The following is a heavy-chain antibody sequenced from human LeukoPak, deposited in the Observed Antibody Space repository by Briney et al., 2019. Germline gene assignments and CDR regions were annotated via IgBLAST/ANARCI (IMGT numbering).Heavy chain of an antibody. V-gene: IGHV3-23*01. CDR1: GFTIGSYA. Sequence: GGSLRLSCAASGFTIGSYAMSWVRQAPGKGLEWVSAISGSGGSTYYADSVKGRFTISRDNAKNTVYLQMNSLRVEDTAVYYCTRDITLTRGGRSDYWGQGTLVTVSS. D-gene: IGHD3-10*01. J-gene: IGHJ4*02. CDR2: ISGSGGST. CDR3: TRDITLTRGGRSDY.